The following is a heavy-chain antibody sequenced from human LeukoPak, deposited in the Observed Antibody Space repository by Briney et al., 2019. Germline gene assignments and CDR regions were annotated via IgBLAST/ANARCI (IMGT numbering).Heavy chain of an antibody. CDR3: ARSRRTSRQNISPFDY. V-gene: IGHV1-2*02. J-gene: IGHJ4*02. Sequence: ASVKVSCKASGYTFTGYNMHWVRRAPGQGLEWMGWINPNSGGTNYAPKFQGRVTMTRDTSINTAYMDLSRLRSGDTAVYYCARSRRTSRQNISPFDYWGQGTLVTVSS. CDR1: GYTFTGYN. D-gene: IGHD1-1*01. CDR2: INPNSGGT.